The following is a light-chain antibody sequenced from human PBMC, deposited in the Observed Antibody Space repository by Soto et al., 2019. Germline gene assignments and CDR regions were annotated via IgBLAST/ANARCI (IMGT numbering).Light chain of an antibody. CDR3: QQYYSAVA. CDR2: WAS. Sequence: DIVMTQSPDSLAVSLGERATINCKSSQSVLYSSNTKNYLAWYQQKPGQPPKLLIYWASTRESGVPDRFSGSGSGTDFTLTISSLQAEDVVVYYCQQYYSAVAFGQGTKVEIK. J-gene: IGKJ1*01. V-gene: IGKV4-1*01. CDR1: QSVLYSSNTKNY.